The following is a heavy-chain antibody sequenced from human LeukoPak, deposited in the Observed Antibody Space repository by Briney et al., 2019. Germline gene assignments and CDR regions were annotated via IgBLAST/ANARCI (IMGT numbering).Heavy chain of an antibody. CDR3: AKDRGGGYGDYFDY. D-gene: IGHD4-17*01. J-gene: IGHJ4*02. CDR2: ISGSGGST. Sequence: GSLRLSCAASGFTFSNYGMHWVRQAPGKGLEWVSAISGSGGSTYYADSVKGRFTISRDNSKNTLYLQMNSLRAEDTAVYYCAKDRGGGYGDYFDYWGQGTLVTVSS. CDR1: GFTFSNYG. V-gene: IGHV3-23*01.